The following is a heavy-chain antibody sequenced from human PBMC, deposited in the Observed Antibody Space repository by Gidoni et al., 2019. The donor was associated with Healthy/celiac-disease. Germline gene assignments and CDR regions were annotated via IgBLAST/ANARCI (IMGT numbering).Heavy chain of an antibody. V-gene: IGHV1-69*06. CDR1: AGTFSSYA. Sequence: QVQLVQPGAEVKKPGSSVKVSCTASAGTFSSYATSWGRQSTGQGLEGMGGIIPIFGTANYEQKFQGRVTITADKATSTADMELSSLRSEDTAVYYCARGNGLGYCSSTSCPYYFDYWGQGTLVTVSS. D-gene: IGHD2-2*01. CDR2: IIPIFGTA. J-gene: IGHJ4*02. CDR3: ARGNGLGYCSSTSCPYYFDY.